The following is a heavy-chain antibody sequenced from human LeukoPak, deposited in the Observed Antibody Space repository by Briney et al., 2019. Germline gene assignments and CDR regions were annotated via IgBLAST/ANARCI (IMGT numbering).Heavy chain of an antibody. CDR3: ARDSPPDY. CDR1: GFTFRIYA. Sequence: SGGSLRLSCAASGFTFRIYAMTWVRQSPGKGLEWVSAIRGSGGSTYYADSVKGRFTISRDNSKNTLYLQMNNLRADDTAVYYCARDSPPDYWGQGTLVTVSS. V-gene: IGHV3-23*01. CDR2: IRGSGGST. J-gene: IGHJ4*02.